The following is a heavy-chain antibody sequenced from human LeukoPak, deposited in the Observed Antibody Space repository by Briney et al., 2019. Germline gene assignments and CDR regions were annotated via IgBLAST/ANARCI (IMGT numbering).Heavy chain of an antibody. CDR1: GGSISSSSYY. Sequence: SETLSLTCTVSGGSISSSSYYWGWIRQPPGKGLEWIGSIYYSGSTYYNPSLKSRVTISVDTSKNQFSLKLSSVTAADTAVYYCARHLVLLRYNWFDPWGQGTLVTVSS. CDR2: IYYSGST. CDR3: ARHLVLLRYNWFDP. D-gene: IGHD1-26*01. J-gene: IGHJ5*02. V-gene: IGHV4-39*01.